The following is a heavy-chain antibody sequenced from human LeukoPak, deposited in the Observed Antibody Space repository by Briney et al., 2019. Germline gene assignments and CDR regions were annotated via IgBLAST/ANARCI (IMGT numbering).Heavy chain of an antibody. J-gene: IGHJ5*02. D-gene: IGHD3-10*01. Sequence: PSETLSLTCTVSGGSISSGSYYWSWIRQPAGKGLEWIGRIYTSGSTNYNPSLKSRVTISVDTSKNQFSLKLSSVTAADTAVYYCARGLGSESYYGSWGQGTLVTVSS. CDR3: ARGLGSESYYGS. V-gene: IGHV4-61*02. CDR1: GGSISSGSYY. CDR2: IYTSGST.